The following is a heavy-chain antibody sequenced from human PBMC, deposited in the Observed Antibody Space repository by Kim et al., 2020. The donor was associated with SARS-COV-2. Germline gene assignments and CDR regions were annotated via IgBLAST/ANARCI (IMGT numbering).Heavy chain of an antibody. CDR1: GGTFSSYA. CDR3: ASVDYYDSRGGLDYYFDMD. CDR2: IITIFGAA. V-gene: IGHV1-69*13. J-gene: IGHJ6*01. D-gene: IGHD3-22*01. Sequence: SVKVSCKASGGTFSSYAISWVRQAPGQGLEWMGGIITIFGAANYAQKFQDRVTITADESTSTAYLELSSLRSEDTAVYYCASVDYYDSRGGLDYYFDMD.